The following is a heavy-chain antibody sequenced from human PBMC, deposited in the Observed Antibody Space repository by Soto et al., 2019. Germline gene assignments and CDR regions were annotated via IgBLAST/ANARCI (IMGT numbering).Heavy chain of an antibody. V-gene: IGHV4-39*01. J-gene: IGHJ4*02. D-gene: IGHD3-22*01. CDR3: ARHPAFYYDSSGYYYGEGTNFDY. CDR2: IYYSGST. CDR1: GGSISSSSYY. Sequence: SETLSLTCTVSGGSISSSSYYWGWIRQPPGKGLEWIGSIYYSGSTYYNPSLKSRVTISVDTSKNQFSLKLSSVTAADTAVYYCARHPAFYYDSSGYYYGEGTNFDYWGQGTLVTVSS.